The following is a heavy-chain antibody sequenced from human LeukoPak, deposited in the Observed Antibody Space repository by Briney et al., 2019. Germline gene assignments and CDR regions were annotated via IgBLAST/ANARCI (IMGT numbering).Heavy chain of an antibody. CDR3: ARTRSPTYDYAEYFQH. Sequence: ASVKVSCKASGGTFSSYAISWVRQAPGQGLEWMGGIIPIFGTANYAQKFQGRVTITAGESTSTAYMELSSLRSEDTAVYYCARTRSPTYDYAEYFQHWGQGTLVTVS. CDR2: IIPIFGTA. CDR1: GGTFSSYA. J-gene: IGHJ1*01. D-gene: IGHD4/OR15-4a*01. V-gene: IGHV1-69*13.